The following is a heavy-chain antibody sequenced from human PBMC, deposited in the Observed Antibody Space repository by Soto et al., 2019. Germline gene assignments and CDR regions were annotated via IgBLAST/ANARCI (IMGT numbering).Heavy chain of an antibody. CDR3: ARDKYYYDSSGYYYASYFDY. J-gene: IGHJ4*02. Sequence: ASVKVSCKASGYTFTSYAMHWVRQAPGQRLEWMGWINAGNGNTKYSQKFQGRVTITRDTSASTAYMELSSLRSEDTAVYYCARDKYYYDSSGYYYASYFDYWGQGTLVTVSS. D-gene: IGHD3-22*01. CDR1: GYTFTSYA. CDR2: INAGNGNT. V-gene: IGHV1-3*01.